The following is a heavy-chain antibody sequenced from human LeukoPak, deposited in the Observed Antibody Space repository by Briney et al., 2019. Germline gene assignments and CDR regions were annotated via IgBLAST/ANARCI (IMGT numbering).Heavy chain of an antibody. Sequence: ASVKVSCKVSGYTLTELSMHWVRQAPGKGLEWMGGFDPEDGETIYAQKFQGRVTMTEDTSTDTAYMELSSLRSEDTAVYYCATQPGGVVPAATLDYWGQGTLVTVSS. D-gene: IGHD2-2*01. CDR3: ATQPGGVVPAATLDY. CDR2: FDPEDGET. CDR1: GYTLTELS. J-gene: IGHJ4*02. V-gene: IGHV1-24*01.